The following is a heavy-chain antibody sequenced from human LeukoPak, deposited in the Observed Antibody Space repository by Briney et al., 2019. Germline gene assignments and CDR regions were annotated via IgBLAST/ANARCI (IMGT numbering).Heavy chain of an antibody. V-gene: IGHV1-18*01. J-gene: IGHJ2*01. CDR2: ISAYNGNT. CDR3: ARDSGYYDSSGYLWYFDL. CDR1: GYTFTSYG. Sequence: ASVKVSCKASGYTFTSYGISWVRQAPGQGLEWKGWISAYNGNTNYAQKLQGRVTMTTDTSTSTAYMELRSLRSDDTAVYYCARDSGYYDSSGYLWYFDLWGRGTLVTVSS. D-gene: IGHD3-22*01.